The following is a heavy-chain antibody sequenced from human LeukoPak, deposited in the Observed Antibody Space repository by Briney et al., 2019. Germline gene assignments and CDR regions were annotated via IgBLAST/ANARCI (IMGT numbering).Heavy chain of an antibody. Sequence: SETLSLTCTVSGGSISGYYWSWIRQPPGKGLEWLGYVFYSETTNYNPSLKSRVTISVDTSKNQFSLKLSSVTAADTAVYYCARAGQFISARPITFDYWGQGSLVTVSS. CDR1: GGSISGYY. J-gene: IGHJ4*02. D-gene: IGHD6-6*01. CDR2: VFYSETT. V-gene: IGHV4-59*01. CDR3: ARAGQFISARPITFDY.